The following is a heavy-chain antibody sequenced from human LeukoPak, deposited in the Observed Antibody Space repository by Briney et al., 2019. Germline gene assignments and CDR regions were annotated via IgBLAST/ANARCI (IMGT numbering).Heavy chain of an antibody. CDR3: ACLTTADAFDI. J-gene: IGHJ3*02. Sequence: SETLSLTCTVSGGSINGYYWSWIRQPPGKGLEWIGYIYDSGSTNYNPSLKSRVTISVDTSKNQFSLKLSSVTAADTAVYYCACLTTADAFDIWGQGTMVTVSS. D-gene: IGHD3-22*01. CDR1: GGSINGYY. V-gene: IGHV4-59*01. CDR2: IYDSGST.